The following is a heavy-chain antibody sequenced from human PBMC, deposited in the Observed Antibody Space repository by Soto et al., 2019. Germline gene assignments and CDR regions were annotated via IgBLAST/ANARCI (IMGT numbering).Heavy chain of an antibody. Sequence: WESLKISCKGSGYSFTSYWIGWVRQMPGKGLEWMGIIYPGDSDTRYSPSFQGQVTISADKSISTAYLQWSSLKASDTAMYYCARHSEFYDILTGYYIGYYYYGMDVWGQGTTVTVYS. J-gene: IGHJ6*02. CDR1: GYSFTSYW. CDR3: ARHSEFYDILTGYYIGYYYYGMDV. D-gene: IGHD3-9*01. V-gene: IGHV5-51*01. CDR2: IYPGDSDT.